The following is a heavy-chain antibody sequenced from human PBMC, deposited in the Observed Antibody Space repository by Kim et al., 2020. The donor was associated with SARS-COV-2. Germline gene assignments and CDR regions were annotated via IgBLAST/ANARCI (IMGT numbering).Heavy chain of an antibody. CDR2: ISGSGSST. V-gene: IGHV3-23*01. CDR3: AKAAGSGSYYYNYYYGMDV. D-gene: IGHD3-10*01. Sequence: GGSLRLSCAASGFSFSSFAMKWVRQGPGKGLEWVSAISGSGSSTYYADSGKGRFTISRDNSKNTLYLQMNSLRGEDTAVYYCAKAAGSGSYYYNYYYGMDVWGQGTTVTVSS. J-gene: IGHJ6*02. CDR1: GFSFSSFA.